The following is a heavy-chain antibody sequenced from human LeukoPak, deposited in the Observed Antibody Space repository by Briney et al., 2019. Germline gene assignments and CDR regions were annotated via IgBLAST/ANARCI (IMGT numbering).Heavy chain of an antibody. D-gene: IGHD3-3*01. Sequence: GASVKVSCKASGYTFTSYGIGWVRQAPGQGLEWMGWISPYNGNTKYAQKFQGRVIMTTDTSTTTVYMELRSLTSDDTAVYYCAGQGGYAWSWFDPWGQGTLVTVSS. J-gene: IGHJ5*02. CDR2: ISPYNGNT. CDR1: GYTFTSYG. V-gene: IGHV1-18*01. CDR3: AGQGGYAWSWFDP.